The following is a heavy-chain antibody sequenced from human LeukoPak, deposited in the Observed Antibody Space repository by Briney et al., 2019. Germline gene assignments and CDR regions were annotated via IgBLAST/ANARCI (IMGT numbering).Heavy chain of an antibody. V-gene: IGHV4-30-4*01. CDR1: GGSISSGDYY. J-gene: IGHJ5*02. Sequence: SETLSLTCTVSGGSISSGDYYWSWIRQPPGKGLEGIGYIYYSGSTYYNPSLKSRVTISVDTSKNQFSLKLSSVTGADTAVYYCARVYSSSWNDPQWFDPWGQGTLVTVSS. D-gene: IGHD6-13*01. CDR2: IYYSGST. CDR3: ARVYSSSWNDPQWFDP.